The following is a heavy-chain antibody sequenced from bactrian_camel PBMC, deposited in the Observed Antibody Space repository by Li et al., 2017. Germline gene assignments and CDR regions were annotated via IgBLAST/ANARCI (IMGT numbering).Heavy chain of an antibody. CDR2: IYIDADYQDGVHT. V-gene: IGHV3S5*01. CDR3: AVNRGLLRGRSCSDIGGY. J-gene: IGHJ4*01. Sequence: HVQLVESGGGLVQPGGSRRLSCAASGFTFGDYDMSWVRQAPGKGLEWVSSIYIDADYQDGVHTSYLDSVKGRFTISTDNAKTTMYLQMNSLTPEDTAVYYCAVNRGLLRGRSCSDIGGYWGQGTQVTVS. CDR1: GFTFGDYD. D-gene: IGHD5*01.